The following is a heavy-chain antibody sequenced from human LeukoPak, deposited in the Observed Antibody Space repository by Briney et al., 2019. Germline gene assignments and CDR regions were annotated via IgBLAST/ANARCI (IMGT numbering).Heavy chain of an antibody. CDR1: GFTFSSYA. V-gene: IGHV3-30*04. D-gene: IGHD3-10*01. Sequence: GGSLRLSCAASGFTFSSYAMYWVRQAPGKGLEWVAVISHDGRNKYYGDSVKGRFTISRDNSKNTLYLQMNGLRPEDTAKYYCASLVLLWLGESELAAGHVDKDVWGKGTTVTVSS. CDR2: ISHDGRNK. J-gene: IGHJ6*03. CDR3: ASLVLLWLGESELAAGHVDKDV.